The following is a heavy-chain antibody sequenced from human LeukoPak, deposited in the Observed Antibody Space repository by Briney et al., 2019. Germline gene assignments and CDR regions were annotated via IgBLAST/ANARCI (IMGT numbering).Heavy chain of an antibody. CDR2: INPSGGST. Sequence: ASVKVSCKASGYTFTSYYMHWVRQAPGQGLEWMGIINPSGGSTSYAQKFQGRVTMTRDTPTSTVYMELSSLRSEDTAVYYCAREAYYDSSGYTAEYFQHWGQGTLVTVSS. CDR3: AREAYYDSSGYTAEYFQH. V-gene: IGHV1-46*01. D-gene: IGHD3-22*01. J-gene: IGHJ1*01. CDR1: GYTFTSYY.